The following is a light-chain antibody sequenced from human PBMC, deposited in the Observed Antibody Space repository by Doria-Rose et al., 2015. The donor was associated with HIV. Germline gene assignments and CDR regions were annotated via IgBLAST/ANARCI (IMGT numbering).Light chain of an antibody. J-gene: IGKJ5*01. CDR1: QDINTY. CDR3: QQYKSYPIT. CDR2: AAS. V-gene: IGKV1-16*02. Sequence: DILLTQSPSSLSASVGDRVTITCRAGQDINTYLAWFQQKPGKAPKSLIYAASSLQSGVPSKFRGSGSETDFTLTITSLQPEDFATYYCQQYKSYPITFGQGTRLESK.